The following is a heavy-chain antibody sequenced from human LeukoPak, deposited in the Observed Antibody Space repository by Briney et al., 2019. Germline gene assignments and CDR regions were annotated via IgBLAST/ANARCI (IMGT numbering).Heavy chain of an antibody. D-gene: IGHD4-23*01. CDR2: IYPGDSDT. Sequence: GESLQISCKCSGYSFTSYWIGWVRQMPGKGLEWMGIIYPGDSDTRYSPSFQGQVTISADKSISTAYLQLSSLNASHTALYYCAIRGVRWSFYYFDYWGQGTLVTVSS. CDR3: AIRGVRWSFYYFDY. J-gene: IGHJ4*02. CDR1: GYSFTSYW. V-gene: IGHV5-51*01.